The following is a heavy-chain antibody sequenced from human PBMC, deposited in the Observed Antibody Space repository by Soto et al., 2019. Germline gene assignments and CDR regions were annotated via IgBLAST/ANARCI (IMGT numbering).Heavy chain of an antibody. D-gene: IGHD2-15*01. J-gene: IGHJ4*02. CDR2: IYYSGST. CDR1: GGSISDSSYF. CDR3: ARRGVSSYCSNY. V-gene: IGHV4-39*01. Sequence: PSETLSLTCTVSGGSISDSSYFWDWIRQPPGRGLEWIGNIYYSGSTYYNLSLKSRVTISVDTSKNQFSLKLSSVTAADTAVYYWARRGVSSYCSNYWGLGTLVTVSS.